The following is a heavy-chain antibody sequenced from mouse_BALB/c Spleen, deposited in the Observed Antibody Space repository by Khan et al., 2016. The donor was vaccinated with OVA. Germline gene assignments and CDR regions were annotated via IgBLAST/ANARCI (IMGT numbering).Heavy chain of an antibody. CDR3: ARIMKIVATYFDY. Sequence: VQLQQSGAELVKAGASVKMSCKASGYTFSSYWMHWVKQRLGQGLEWIAETNHTNGRTYYNEKLKSKATLTVDKYTSTAYLLLSGPTFEDSAVYYCARIMKIVATYFDYWGQGTTLTVSS. D-gene: IGHD1-1*01. J-gene: IGHJ2*01. V-gene: IGHV1S81*02. CDR2: TNHTNGRT. CDR1: GYTFSSYW.